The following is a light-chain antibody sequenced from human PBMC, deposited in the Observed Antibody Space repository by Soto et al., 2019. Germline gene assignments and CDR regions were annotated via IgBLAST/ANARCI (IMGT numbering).Light chain of an antibody. J-gene: IGKJ5*01. Sequence: DIQMTQSPSTLSASVGDRVTITCRASQSISRWLAWYQQKPGKAPRFLIYDASSLESGVPSRFSGSGSGTDFTLTISSLEPEDFAVYYCQQRSNLYTFGQGTRLEIK. CDR3: QQRSNLYT. CDR1: QSISRW. V-gene: IGKV1-5*01. CDR2: DAS.